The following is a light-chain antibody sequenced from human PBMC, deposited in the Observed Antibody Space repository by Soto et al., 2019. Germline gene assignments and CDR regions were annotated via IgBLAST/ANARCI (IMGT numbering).Light chain of an antibody. CDR3: QQYNDWPPWT. CDR2: GAS. CDR1: QSISSH. J-gene: IGKJ1*01. V-gene: IGKV3D-15*01. Sequence: EIVMTQPPATLSVSPGERATLSCRASQSISSHLVWYQQKPGQAPRLVIYGASTRVTGIPARFSGSGSGTEFTLTISSVQSEDFAVYYSQQYNDWPPWTFGQGTKVDIK.